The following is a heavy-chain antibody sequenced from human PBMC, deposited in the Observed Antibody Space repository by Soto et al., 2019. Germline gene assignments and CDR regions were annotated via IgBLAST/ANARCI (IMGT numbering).Heavy chain of an antibody. CDR1: GGTFSSYA. D-gene: IGHD6-19*01. Sequence: ASVKVSCKASGGTFSSYAISWVRQAPGQGLEWMGGIIPIFGTANYAQKFQGRVTITAGESTSTAYMELSSLRSEDTAVYYCARSDGPGIAVAGTGYYFDSWGQGPLVT. J-gene: IGHJ4*02. CDR3: ARSDGPGIAVAGTGYYFDS. V-gene: IGHV1-69*13. CDR2: IIPIFGTA.